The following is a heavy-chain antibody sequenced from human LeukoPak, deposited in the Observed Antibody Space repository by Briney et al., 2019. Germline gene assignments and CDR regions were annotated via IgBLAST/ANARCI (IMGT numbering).Heavy chain of an antibody. CDR2: PVPAFQTP. CDR3: ARDHDSGWNGGQTFAY. D-gene: IGHD3-22*01. V-gene: IGHV1-69*05. J-gene: IGHJ4*02. Sequence: SVKVLCKTSGDTYRPYAISWAPHAPGQGLECVVGPVPAFQTPRYTQKFQDRVTITTDDSTSTAYLEMSSLRSEDTAVYYCARDHDSGWNGGQTFAYWGQGAQVTV. CDR1: GDTYRPYA.